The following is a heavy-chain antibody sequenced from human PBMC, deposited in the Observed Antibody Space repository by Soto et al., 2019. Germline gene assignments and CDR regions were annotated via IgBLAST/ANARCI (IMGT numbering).Heavy chain of an antibody. CDR1: VYTFAGYF. J-gene: IGHJ4*02. V-gene: IGHV1-2*02. D-gene: IGHD6-19*01. CDR3: AIRPAVAGTRQFDY. CDR2: INPNSGGT. Sequence: XSVNVSWKACVYTFAGYFMHWVRKAPRQGLEWMGWINPNSGGTNYAQKFQGRVTMNRDTSISTAYMELSRLRSDDTAVYYCAIRPAVAGTRQFDYWGQGTLVTVSS.